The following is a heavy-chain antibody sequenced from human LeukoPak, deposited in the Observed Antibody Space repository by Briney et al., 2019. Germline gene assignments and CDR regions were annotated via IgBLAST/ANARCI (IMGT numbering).Heavy chain of an antibody. J-gene: IGHJ4*02. Sequence: SETLSLTCTVSGGSISSYYWSWIRQPAGKGLEWIGRIYTSGSTNYNPSLKSRVTMSVDTSKNQFSLKLSSVTAADTAVYYCARDNNLNCSGGSCYFDYWGQGTLVTVSS. D-gene: IGHD2-15*01. V-gene: IGHV4-4*07. CDR2: IYTSGST. CDR3: ARDNNLNCSGGSCYFDY. CDR1: GGSISSYY.